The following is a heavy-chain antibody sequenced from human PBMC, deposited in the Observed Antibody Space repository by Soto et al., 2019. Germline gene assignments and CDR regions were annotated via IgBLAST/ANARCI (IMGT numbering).Heavy chain of an antibody. CDR1: GYTFSTYG. CDR3: VRGGILEANRPYYFYVMHL. V-gene: IGHV1-18*01. CDR2: VSPYNGNT. Sequence: ASVKVSCKVFGYTFSTYGLSWVRQAPGQGLEWMGWVSPYNGNTYYAPGLQGRVTMTTDTSTNTAYMSLRSLRSDDTAIYYCVRGGILEANRPYYFYVMHLWAQATLFTASS. D-gene: IGHD3-10*01. J-gene: IGHJ4*01.